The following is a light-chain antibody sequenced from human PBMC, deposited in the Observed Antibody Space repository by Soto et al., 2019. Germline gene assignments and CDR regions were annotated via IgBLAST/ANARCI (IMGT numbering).Light chain of an antibody. Sequence: EIVLTQSPGTLSLSPVERATLSCRASQSVSSSYLAWYQQKPGQAPRLLIYGASSRATGIPDRFSGSGSGTDFTLTISRLEPEDFAVYYCQHYGSSPVTFGQGTKLEIK. CDR1: QSVSSSY. CDR3: QHYGSSPVT. V-gene: IGKV3-20*01. CDR2: GAS. J-gene: IGKJ2*01.